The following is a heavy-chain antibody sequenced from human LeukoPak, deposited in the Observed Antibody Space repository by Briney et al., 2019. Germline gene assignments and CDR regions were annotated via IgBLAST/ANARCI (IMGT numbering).Heavy chain of an antibody. D-gene: IGHD6-19*01. J-gene: IGHJ4*02. CDR2: IYSGGST. Sequence: GGSLRLSCAASGFTVSSNYMSWVRQAPGKGLEWVSVIYSGGSTYYADSVKGRFTISRDNSKNTLYLQMNSLRAEDTAVYYCAKEGSGWLIPDSLFDYWGQGTLVTVSS. V-gene: IGHV3-53*01. CDR1: GFTVSSNY. CDR3: AKEGSGWLIPDSLFDY.